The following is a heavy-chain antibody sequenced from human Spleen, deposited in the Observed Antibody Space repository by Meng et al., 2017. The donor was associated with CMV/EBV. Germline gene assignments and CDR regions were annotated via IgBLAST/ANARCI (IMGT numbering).Heavy chain of an antibody. D-gene: IGHD2-2*01. J-gene: IGHJ4*02. CDR3: AREAHCSSSSCAVDY. V-gene: IGHV1-2*02. CDR1: GYTFTGYY. CDR2: INPKSGDT. Sequence: ASVKVSCKASGYTFTGYYMHWVRQGPGQGLEWMGWINPKSGDTNYAQKFQGRVSMTRETSISTAYMELSRLRSDDTAVYYCAREAHCSSSSCAVDYWGQGTLVTVSS.